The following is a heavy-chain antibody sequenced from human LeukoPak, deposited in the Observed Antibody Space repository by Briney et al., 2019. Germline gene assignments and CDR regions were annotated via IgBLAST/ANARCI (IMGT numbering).Heavy chain of an antibody. CDR1: GGSISSGGYY. D-gene: IGHD3-22*01. J-gene: IGHJ3*02. CDR3: ARDVVVIRAFDI. V-gene: IGHV4-31*03. CDR2: IYYSGST. Sequence: PSETLSLTCTVSGGSISSGGYYWSWMRQHPGKGLEWIGYIYYSGSTYYNPSLKSRVTISVDTSKNQFSLKLSSVTAADTAVYYCARDVVVIRAFDIWGQGTMVTVS.